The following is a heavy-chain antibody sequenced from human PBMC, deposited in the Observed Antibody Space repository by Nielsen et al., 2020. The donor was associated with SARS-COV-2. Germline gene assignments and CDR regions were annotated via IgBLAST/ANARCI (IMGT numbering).Heavy chain of an antibody. CDR2: INPNSGGT. CDR1: GYTFTGYY. J-gene: IGHJ4*02. Sequence: ASVKVSCKASGYTFTGYYMHWVRQAPGQGLEWMGRINPNSGGTNYAQKFQGRVTMTRDTSISTAYMELSRLRSDDTAVYYCARIHDYSYYFDYWGQGTLVTVSS. CDR3: ARIHDYSYYFDY. D-gene: IGHD4-11*01. V-gene: IGHV1-2*06.